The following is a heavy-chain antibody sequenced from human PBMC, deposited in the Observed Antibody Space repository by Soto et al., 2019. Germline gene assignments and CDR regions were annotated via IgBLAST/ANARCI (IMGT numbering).Heavy chain of an antibody. CDR1: GFTFSSYA. Sequence: EVQLLESGGGLVQPGGSLRLSCAAPGFTFSSYAMSWVRQAPGKGLEWVSVISGSGDSTYYADSVRGRFTISRDNPKNTLYLQMNSLRAEDTAVYYCAKDRDGAAAGPTKFYGMDVWGQGTTVTVSS. CDR3: AKDRDGAAAGPTKFYGMDV. CDR2: ISGSGDST. D-gene: IGHD6-13*01. J-gene: IGHJ6*02. V-gene: IGHV3-23*01.